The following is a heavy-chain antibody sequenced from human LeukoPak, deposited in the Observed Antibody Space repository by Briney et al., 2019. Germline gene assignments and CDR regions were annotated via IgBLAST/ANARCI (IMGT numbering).Heavy chain of an antibody. CDR3: ARDWGMTTVTPRYGMDV. CDR2: IWYDGSNK. V-gene: IGHV3-33*01. D-gene: IGHD4-17*01. Sequence: GGSLRLSCAASGFTFSSYGMHWVRQAPGKGLEWVAVIWYDGSNKYYADSVKGRFTISRDNSKNTLYLQMNSLRAEDTAVYYCARDWGMTTVTPRYGMDVWGQGTTVTVSS. CDR1: GFTFSSYG. J-gene: IGHJ6*02.